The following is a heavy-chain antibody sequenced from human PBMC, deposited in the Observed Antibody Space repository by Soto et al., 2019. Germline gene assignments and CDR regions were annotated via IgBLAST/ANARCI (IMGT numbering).Heavy chain of an antibody. Sequence: SETLSLTCTVSGGSIISGDYYWSWIRQPPGKCLEWIGYIYYSGSTYYNPSLKSRVTISVDTSKNQFSLKLSSVTAADTAVYYCARSTYYYDSSGYYYFDYWGQGTLVTVSS. CDR3: ARSTYYYDSSGYYYFDY. D-gene: IGHD3-22*01. CDR1: GGSIISGDYY. CDR2: IYYSGST. V-gene: IGHV4-30-4*01. J-gene: IGHJ4*02.